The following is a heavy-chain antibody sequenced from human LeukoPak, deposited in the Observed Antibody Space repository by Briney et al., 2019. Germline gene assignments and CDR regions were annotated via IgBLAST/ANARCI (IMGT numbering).Heavy chain of an antibody. CDR3: ARDHYDFWSGTGLNWFDP. CDR1: GGSISTYY. V-gene: IGHV4-59*01. D-gene: IGHD3-3*01. Sequence: SETLTLTCSVSGGSISTYYWSWIRQPPGKGLEWIGYIYYSGSAIYNPSLKSRVTISVETSKNQFSLELSSVTAADTAVYYCARDHYDFWSGTGLNWFDPWGQGTLVTVSS. CDR2: IYYSGSA. J-gene: IGHJ5*02.